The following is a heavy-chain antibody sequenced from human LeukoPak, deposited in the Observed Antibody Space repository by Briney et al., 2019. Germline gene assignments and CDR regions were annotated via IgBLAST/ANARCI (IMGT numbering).Heavy chain of an antibody. Sequence: ESLKISRKGSGYTFTSYWIGRVRQMPGKGLEWMVIIYPGDSDTRYSPSFQGQVTLSVDRSITTAYLQWSSLKASDTAIYYCARKTGGSGTYKGVFDIWGQGTMVTVSS. CDR3: ARKTGGSGTYKGVFDI. CDR1: GYTFTSYW. CDR2: IYPGDSDT. D-gene: IGHD3-10*01. V-gene: IGHV5-51*01. J-gene: IGHJ3*02.